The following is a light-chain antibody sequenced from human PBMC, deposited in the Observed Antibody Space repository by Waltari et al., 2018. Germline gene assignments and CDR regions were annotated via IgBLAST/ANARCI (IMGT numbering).Light chain of an antibody. V-gene: IGKV3-20*01. J-gene: IGKJ4*01. CDR1: QSVSHNN. Sequence: DIVLTQSPGPLSLSQGGRATLSCRATQSVSHNNLAWYQQNRGQAPRLLIYGASSRATGIPDRFSGSGSGTDFTLSISRLEPEDYGVYYCQQYAGTPITFGGGTKVEI. CDR3: QQYAGTPIT. CDR2: GAS.